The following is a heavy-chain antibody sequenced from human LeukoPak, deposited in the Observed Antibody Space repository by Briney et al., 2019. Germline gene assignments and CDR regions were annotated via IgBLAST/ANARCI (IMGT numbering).Heavy chain of an antibody. CDR1: GYTFTSYY. D-gene: IGHD5-24*01. Sequence: ASVKVSCKASGYTFTSYYMHWVRQAPGQGLEWMGIINPSGGSTSYAQKFQGRVTMTRDTSTSTVYMELSSLRSEDTAVYYCARVEMATIMGNAFDIWGQGTMVTVSS. V-gene: IGHV1-46*01. CDR2: INPSGGST. J-gene: IGHJ3*02. CDR3: ARVEMATIMGNAFDI.